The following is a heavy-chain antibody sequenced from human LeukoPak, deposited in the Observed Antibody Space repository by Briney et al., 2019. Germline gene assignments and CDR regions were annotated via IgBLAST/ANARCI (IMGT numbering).Heavy chain of an antibody. D-gene: IGHD3-22*01. CDR3: ARANYYDSSGYYYFAFDI. CDR1: GYSISSGYY. J-gene: IGHJ3*02. V-gene: IGHV4-38-2*02. CDR2: IYHSGST. Sequence: SETLSLTCTVSGYSISSGYYWGWIRQPPGKGLEWIGSIYHSGSTYYNPSLKSRVTISVDTSKNQFSLKLSSVTAADTAVYYCARANYYDSSGYYYFAFDIWGQGTMVTVSS.